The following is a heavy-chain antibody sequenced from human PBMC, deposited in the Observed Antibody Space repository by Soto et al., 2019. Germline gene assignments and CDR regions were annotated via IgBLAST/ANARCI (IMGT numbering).Heavy chain of an antibody. V-gene: IGHV3-30-3*01. CDR1: GFTFSSYA. D-gene: IGHD2-15*01. CDR2: ISYDGSNK. Sequence: QVQLVESGGGVVQPGRSLRLSCAASGFTFSSYAMHWVRQAPGKGLEWVAVISYDGSNKYYADSVKGRFTISRDNSKNTLYLQMNSLRAEDTAVYYCARGYCSGGSCYSGYFAYWGQGTLVTVSS. J-gene: IGHJ4*02. CDR3: ARGYCSGGSCYSGYFAY.